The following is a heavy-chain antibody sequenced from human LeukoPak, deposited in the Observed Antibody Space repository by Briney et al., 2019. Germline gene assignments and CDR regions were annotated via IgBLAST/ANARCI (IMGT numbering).Heavy chain of an antibody. CDR1: GYTFTSYG. J-gene: IGHJ4*02. V-gene: IGHV1-18*01. D-gene: IGHD3-22*01. Sequence: ASVKVSCKASGYTFTSYGISWVRQAPGQGLEWMGWISAYNGNTNYAQKLQGRVTTTTDTSTSTAYMELRSLRSDDTAVYYCAREQLNYDSSGYYVSSYWGQGTLVTVSS. CDR3: AREQLNYDSSGYYVSSY. CDR2: ISAYNGNT.